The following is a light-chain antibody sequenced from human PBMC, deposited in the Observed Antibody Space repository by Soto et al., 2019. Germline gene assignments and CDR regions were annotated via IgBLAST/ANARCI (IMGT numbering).Light chain of an antibody. J-gene: IGLJ2*01. CDR1: TSSIGRNY. CDR2: GNS. CDR3: QSYDSSLSVV. V-gene: IGLV1-40*01. Sequence: QSVLTQPPSASGTPGQRVTISCSGGTSSIGRNYVYWYQQLPGTAPKLLIYGNSNRPSGVPDRFSGSKSGTSASLAITGLQAEDEADYYCQSYDSSLSVVFGGGTKLTVL.